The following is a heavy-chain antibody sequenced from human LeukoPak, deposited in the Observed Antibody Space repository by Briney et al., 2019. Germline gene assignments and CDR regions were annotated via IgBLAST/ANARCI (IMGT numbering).Heavy chain of an antibody. CDR1: GGSISSSSYY. Sequence: PSETLSLTCTVSGGSISSSSYYWGWIRQPPGKGLEWIGSIYYSGSTYYNPSLKSRVTISVDTSKNQFSLKLSSVTAADTAVYYCARVVLGPAAMFGGPEYYFDYWGQGTLVTVSS. CDR3: ARVVLGPAAMFGGPEYYFDY. J-gene: IGHJ4*02. V-gene: IGHV4-39*01. D-gene: IGHD2-2*01. CDR2: IYYSGST.